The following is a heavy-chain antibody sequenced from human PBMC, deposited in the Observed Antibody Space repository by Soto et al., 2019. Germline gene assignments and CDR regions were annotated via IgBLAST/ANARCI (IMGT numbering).Heavy chain of an antibody. CDR1: GFTFSSYS. CDR2: ISSSSSYI. CDR3: ARSGGGSSSWYSMNSDYYGMDV. J-gene: IGHJ6*02. V-gene: IGHV3-21*01. D-gene: IGHD6-13*01. Sequence: LRLSCAASGFTFSSYSMNWVRQAPGKGLEWVSSISSSSSYIYYADSVKGRFTISRDNAKNSLYLQMNSLRAEDTAVDYCARSGGGSSSWYSMNSDYYGMDVWGQGTTVTVSS.